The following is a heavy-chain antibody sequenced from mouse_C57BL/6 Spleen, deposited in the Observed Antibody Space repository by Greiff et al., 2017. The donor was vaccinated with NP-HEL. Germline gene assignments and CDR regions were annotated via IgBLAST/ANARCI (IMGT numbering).Heavy chain of an antibody. CDR2: IYPRSGNT. CDR3: ARGGYGSSRKAMDY. CDR1: GYTFTSYG. V-gene: IGHV1-81*01. D-gene: IGHD1-1*01. J-gene: IGHJ4*01. Sequence: VQLQQSGAELARPGASVKLSCKASGYTFTSYGISWVKQRTGQGLEWIGEIYPRSGNTYYNEKFKGKATLTADKSSSTAYMELRSLTSEDSAVYFCARGGYGSSRKAMDYWGQGTSVTVSS.